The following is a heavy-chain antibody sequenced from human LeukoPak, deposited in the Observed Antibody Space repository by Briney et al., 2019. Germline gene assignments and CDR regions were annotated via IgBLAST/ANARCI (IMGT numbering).Heavy chain of an antibody. J-gene: IGHJ5*02. CDR2: IYHSGST. Sequence: SETLSLTCAVSVGSLSSGGYSWSWIRQPPGKGLEWIGYIYHSGSTYYNPSLQRRDTLSVDRSKTPYSLKLSPVTAADTAFYYCARAPGHYGWLDPWGQGPLLSVPS. CDR3: ARAPGHYGWLDP. CDR1: VGSLSSGGYS. V-gene: IGHV4-30-2*01. D-gene: IGHD4-17*01.